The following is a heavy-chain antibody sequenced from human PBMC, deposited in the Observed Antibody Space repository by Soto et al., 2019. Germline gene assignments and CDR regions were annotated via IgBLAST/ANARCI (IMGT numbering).Heavy chain of an antibody. J-gene: IGHJ4*02. V-gene: IGHV4-34*01. CDR2: VRDGGQT. CDR3: ARGQEGVVATH. CDR1: GGSLRGYS. Sequence: QVQLQQWGAGLLKPSETLSLTCAVTGGSLRGYSWSWIRQPPGKGLEWIGEVRDGGQTHYSPPLRGRVTISSDTSNNQFSLRLNSVTAADTGVYYCARGQEGVVATHWDQGSLVTVSS. D-gene: IGHD5-12*01.